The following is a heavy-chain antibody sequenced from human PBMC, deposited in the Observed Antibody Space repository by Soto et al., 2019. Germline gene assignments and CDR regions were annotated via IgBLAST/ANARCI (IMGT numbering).Heavy chain of an antibody. CDR2: IYPGDSDT. D-gene: IGHD6-19*01. CDR3: ARHVDYSGWWPCDY. Sequence: EVQLVQSGAEVKKPGESLKISCEGSGYSFTSYWIGWVRQMPGKGLEWVGIIYPGDSDTRYSPSFQGQVTISADKSTSTAYLQWSSLKASDTAMYYGARHVDYSGWWPCDYWGQGTLVTVSS. CDR1: GYSFTSYW. V-gene: IGHV5-51*01. J-gene: IGHJ4*02.